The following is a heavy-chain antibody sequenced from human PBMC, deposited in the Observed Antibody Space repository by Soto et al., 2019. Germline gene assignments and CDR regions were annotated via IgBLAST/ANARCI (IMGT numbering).Heavy chain of an antibody. CDR1: GFTFRSYS. V-gene: IGHV3-21*01. J-gene: IGHJ5*02. CDR2: ISSSSSYI. Sequence: KPGGSLGLSCAASGFTFRSYSMSWVRQAPGKGLEWVSSISSSSSYIYYADSVKGRFTISRDNAKNSLYLQMNSLRAEDTAVYYCAREGLGYCSGGSCYWFDPWGQGDLVTVSS. D-gene: IGHD2-15*01. CDR3: AREGLGYCSGGSCYWFDP.